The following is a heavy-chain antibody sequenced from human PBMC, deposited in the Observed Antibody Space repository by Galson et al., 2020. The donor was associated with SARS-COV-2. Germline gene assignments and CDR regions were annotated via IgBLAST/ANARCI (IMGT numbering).Heavy chain of an antibody. J-gene: IGHJ6*02. CDR1: GYTLTELS. CDR2: FDPEDGET. D-gene: IGHD6-19*01. Sequence: GASVTVSCKVSGYTLTELSMHWVRQAPGKGLEWMGGFDPEDGETIYAQKFQGRVTMPQDTPTDTAYMALSSLRSEDTAVYYCATRLAVAGTGRAYYYYYGMDVWGQGTTVTVSS. V-gene: IGHV1-24*01. CDR3: ATRLAVAGTGRAYYYYYGMDV.